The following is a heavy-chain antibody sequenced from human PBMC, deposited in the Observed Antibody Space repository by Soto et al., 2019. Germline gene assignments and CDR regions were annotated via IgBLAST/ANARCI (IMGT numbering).Heavy chain of an antibody. CDR1: GFTFSTYG. D-gene: IGHD2-21*01. J-gene: IGHJ3*02. V-gene: IGHV3-30*03. CDR2: ISDDGNSK. Sequence: QVQLVESGGGVVQPGRSLRLSCAASGFTFSTYGMYWVRQAPGKGLEWVAVISDDGNSKYYADSVKGRFTISRDNSKNTVYLQMNSLRLEETAVYYCATYSTHAFDSWGQGTMVTVSS. CDR3: ATYSTHAFDS.